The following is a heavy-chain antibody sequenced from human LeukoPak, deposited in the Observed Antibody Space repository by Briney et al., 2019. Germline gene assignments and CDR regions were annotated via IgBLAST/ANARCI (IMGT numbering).Heavy chain of an antibody. V-gene: IGHV3-7*05. CDR1: GFTFSSYG. Sequence: GGSLRLSCAASGFTFSSYGIHWVRQAPGKGLEWVANIKQDGSEKYYVDSVKGRFTISRDNAKSSLYLQMNSLRVEDTAVYYCATSRTLDHWGQGTLVTVSS. CDR2: IKQDGSEK. J-gene: IGHJ4*02. CDR3: ATSRTLDH.